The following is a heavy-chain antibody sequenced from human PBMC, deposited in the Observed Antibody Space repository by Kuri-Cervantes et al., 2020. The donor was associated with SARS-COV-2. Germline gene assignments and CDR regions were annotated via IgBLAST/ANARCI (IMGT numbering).Heavy chain of an antibody. Sequence: GESLKISCEVSGFTFSSHAMHWVRQAPGKGLEWVAVISSDGGNKYYADLVRGRFTISRDNSKNTLYLRLNTLRAEDTAVYHCAREYVYDTTGYFYWYFDLWGRGTLVTVSS. CDR3: AREYVYDTTGYFYWYFDL. V-gene: IGHV3-30-3*01. CDR1: GFTFSSHA. J-gene: IGHJ2*01. D-gene: IGHD3-22*01. CDR2: ISSDGGNK.